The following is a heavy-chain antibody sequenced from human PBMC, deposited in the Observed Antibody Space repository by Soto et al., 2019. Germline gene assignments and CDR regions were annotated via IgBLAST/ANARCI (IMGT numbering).Heavy chain of an antibody. CDR1: GFTFSSYA. V-gene: IGHV3-23*01. CDR3: AKDGMDYCDYGAFFDY. D-gene: IGHD4-17*01. J-gene: IGHJ4*02. CDR2: ISGSGGST. Sequence: EVQLLESGGGLVQPGGSLRLSCAASGFTFSSYAMSWVRQAPGKGLEWVSAISGSGGSTYYADSVKGRFTISRDNSKNTLYLQMNSLRAEDTAVYYCAKDGMDYCDYGAFFDYWGQGTLVTVSS.